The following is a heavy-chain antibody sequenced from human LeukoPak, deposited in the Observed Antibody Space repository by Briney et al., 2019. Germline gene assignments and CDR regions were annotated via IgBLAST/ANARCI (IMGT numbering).Heavy chain of an antibody. CDR1: GFTFSSFW. D-gene: IGHD6-13*01. CDR2: IDQDGSVR. J-gene: IGHJ4*02. V-gene: IGHV3-7*01. CDR3: ARDPGSSSFDS. Sequence: PGGSLRLSCVASGFTFSSFWMSWVRQAPGKGLEFVANIDQDGSVRNYVDSVKGRFIISSENAKNSVYLQMCSLSAEDSVVYCCARDPGSSSFDSWGLGTPVTVSS.